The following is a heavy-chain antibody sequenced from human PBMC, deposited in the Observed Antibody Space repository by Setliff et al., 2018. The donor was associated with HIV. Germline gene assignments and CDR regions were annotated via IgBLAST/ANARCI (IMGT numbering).Heavy chain of an antibody. V-gene: IGHV4-39*07. Sequence: SETLSLTCTVSGDSISRSSYYWGWVRQSPGKGLEWIGSVYYSGSTYYNPSLKSRVTISVDTSKNQFSLKLSSVTAADTAVYYCARGLVGVSRTGLAYWGQGILVTVSS. CDR3: ARGLVGVSRTGLAY. CDR1: GDSISRSSYY. CDR2: VYYSGST. D-gene: IGHD1-26*01. J-gene: IGHJ4*02.